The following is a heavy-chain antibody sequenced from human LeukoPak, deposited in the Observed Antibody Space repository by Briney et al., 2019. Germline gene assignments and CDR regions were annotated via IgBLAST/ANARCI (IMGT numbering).Heavy chain of an antibody. J-gene: IGHJ5*02. CDR2: IYYSGST. V-gene: IGHV4-59*08. D-gene: IGHD1-26*01. CDR3: ARHGGSSSSRSSFDP. CDR1: GGSISGYY. Sequence: PSETLSLTCTVSGGSISGYYWSWIRQRPGKGLEWIAYIYYSGSTKYNPSLKSRVTISVDTSRDQFSLKLSSVTAADTAVYYCARHGGSSSSRSSFDPWGQGTLVTVSS.